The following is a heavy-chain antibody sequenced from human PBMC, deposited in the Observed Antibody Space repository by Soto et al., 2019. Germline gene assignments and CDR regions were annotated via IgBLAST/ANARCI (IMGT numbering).Heavy chain of an antibody. CDR3: ARAQGAIWSGYYMTGY. Sequence: VASVKVSCKASGYTFTSYAMHWVRQAPGQRLEWMGWINAGNGNTKYSQKFQGRVTITRDTSASTAYMELSSLRSEDTAVYYCARAQGAIWSGYYMTGYWGQGTLVTVSS. V-gene: IGHV1-3*01. CDR1: GYTFTSYA. D-gene: IGHD3-3*01. J-gene: IGHJ4*02. CDR2: INAGNGNT.